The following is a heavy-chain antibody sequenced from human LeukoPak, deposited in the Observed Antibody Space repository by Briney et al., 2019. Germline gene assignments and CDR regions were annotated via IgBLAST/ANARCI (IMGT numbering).Heavy chain of an antibody. CDR1: GFSLRINRVG. Sequence: SGPTLVNPTQTLTLTCTFSGFSLRINRVGVGWIRQPPGKALEWLALLYWSDDKRYSPSLKCRLAITKDTSKNQVVLTMTNMDPVDTATYYCAAYHYDTSASNYWGQGTLVTVSS. CDR3: AAYHYDTSASNY. CDR2: LYWSDDK. J-gene: IGHJ4*02. D-gene: IGHD3-22*01. V-gene: IGHV2-5*01.